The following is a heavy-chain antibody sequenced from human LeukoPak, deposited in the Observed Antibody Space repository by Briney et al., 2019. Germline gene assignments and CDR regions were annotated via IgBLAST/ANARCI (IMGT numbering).Heavy chain of an antibody. J-gene: IGHJ5*02. CDR2: INPNSGGT. CDR1: GYTFTGYY. D-gene: IGHD6-13*01. Sequence: ASVTVSCKASGYTFTGYYMHWVRLAPGQGLEWMGWINPNSGGTNYAQKFQGRVTMTRDTSISTAYMELSRLRSDDTAVYYCARGRIAAAGTWGFDPWGQGTLVTVSS. V-gene: IGHV1-2*02. CDR3: ARGRIAAAGTWGFDP.